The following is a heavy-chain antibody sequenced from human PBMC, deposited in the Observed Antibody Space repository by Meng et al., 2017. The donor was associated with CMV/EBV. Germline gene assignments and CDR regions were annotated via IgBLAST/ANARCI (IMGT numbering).Heavy chain of an antibody. V-gene: IGHV3-74*01. J-gene: IGHJ6*04. CDR1: GFTFSSYW. D-gene: IGHD2-2*01. CDR2: INSDGSST. CDR3: ARDALVVVPAATVYYYGMDV. Sequence: GGSLRLSCAASGFTFSSYWMHWVRQAPGKGLVWVSRINSDGSSTSYADSVKGRFTISRDNAKNTLYLQMNSLRAEDTAVYYCARDALVVVPAATVYYYGMDVWGKGTTVTVSS.